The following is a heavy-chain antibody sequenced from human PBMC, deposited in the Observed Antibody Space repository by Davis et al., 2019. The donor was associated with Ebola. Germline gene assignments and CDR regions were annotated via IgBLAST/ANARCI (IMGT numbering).Heavy chain of an antibody. V-gene: IGHV3-33*01. CDR2: IWYDGSKK. J-gene: IGHJ4*02. D-gene: IGHD2-8*01. Sequence: PGGSLRLSCAASGFTFGTYGMHWVRQAPGKGLEWVAVIWYDGSKKYYADSVKGRFTISRDNSKNTLYVQMNSLRAEDTAVYYCARDLPDVSMVYATYYFDYWGQGTLVTVSS. CDR1: GFTFGTYG. CDR3: ARDLPDVSMVYATYYFDY.